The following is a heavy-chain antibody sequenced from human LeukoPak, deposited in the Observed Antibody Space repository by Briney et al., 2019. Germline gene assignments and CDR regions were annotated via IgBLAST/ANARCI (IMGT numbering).Heavy chain of an antibody. J-gene: IGHJ4*02. CDR1: GASISSIHT. CDR2: IYHSGST. CDR3: ARLTLGY. V-gene: IGHV4-4*02. Sequence: PSDSLSLTCAVSGASISSIHTWSWVGQPPGQGLEWIGEIYHSGSTNYNPSLKSRVTISVDKSKNQFSLKLSSVTAADTAVYYCARLTLGYWGQGTLVTVSS.